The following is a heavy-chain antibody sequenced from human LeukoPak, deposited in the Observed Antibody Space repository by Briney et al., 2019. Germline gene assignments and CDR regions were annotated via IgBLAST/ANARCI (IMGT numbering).Heavy chain of an antibody. CDR3: ARARRIAAPKGYYYYYMDV. D-gene: IGHD6-6*01. CDR2: MNPNSGNT. CDR1: GYTFTSYD. J-gene: IGHJ6*03. Sequence: GASVKVSCKASGYTFTSYDINWVRQAPGQGLEWMGWMNPNSGNTDYAQKFQGRVTMTRNTSISTAYMELSSLRSEDTAVYYCARARRIAAPKGYYYYYMDVWGKGTTVTVSS. V-gene: IGHV1-8*01.